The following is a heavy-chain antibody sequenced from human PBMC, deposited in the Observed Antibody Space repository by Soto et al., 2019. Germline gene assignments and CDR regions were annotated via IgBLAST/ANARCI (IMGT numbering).Heavy chain of an antibody. D-gene: IGHD3-16*02. Sequence: EVQLVESGGGLVQPGGSLRLSCAASGFTVSSNYMSWVRQAPGKGLEWVSVIYSGGSTYYADSVKGRFTISRDNSKNTLDLQMNSLRAEDTAVYYCARAPYDYIWGSYRSSWYFDLWGRGTLVTVSS. CDR2: IYSGGST. J-gene: IGHJ2*01. V-gene: IGHV3-66*01. CDR3: ARAPYDYIWGSYRSSWYFDL. CDR1: GFTVSSNY.